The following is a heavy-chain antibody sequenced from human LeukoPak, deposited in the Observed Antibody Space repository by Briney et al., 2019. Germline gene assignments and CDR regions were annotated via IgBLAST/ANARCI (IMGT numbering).Heavy chain of an antibody. D-gene: IGHD2-15*01. J-gene: IGHJ5*02. Sequence: SETLSLTCTVSGGSISSYYWSWIRQSPGKCLEWIGYIYYNGSTHSNPSLKSRVGLSADTSKNQFSLKLTSVTAADTAVYYCATYRAGDINWFDPWGQGILVTVSS. CDR3: ATYRAGDINWFDP. CDR2: IYYNGST. CDR1: GGSISSYY. V-gene: IGHV4-59*06.